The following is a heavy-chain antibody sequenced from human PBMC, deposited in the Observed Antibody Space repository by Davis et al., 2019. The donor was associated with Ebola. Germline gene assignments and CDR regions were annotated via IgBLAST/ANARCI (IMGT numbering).Heavy chain of an antibody. V-gene: IGHV3-48*01. CDR1: GFTFSSHT. D-gene: IGHD6-13*01. J-gene: IGHJ4*02. CDR3: ARGPSTGNSFSY. Sequence: GGSLRLSCAASGFTFSSHTMAWVRQAPGKGLEYVSYISSGSGTIYYADSVRGRFTISRDNAKNSLYLQMNSLRAEDTAVYYCARGPSTGNSFSYWGQGTLVTVSS. CDR2: ISSGSGTI.